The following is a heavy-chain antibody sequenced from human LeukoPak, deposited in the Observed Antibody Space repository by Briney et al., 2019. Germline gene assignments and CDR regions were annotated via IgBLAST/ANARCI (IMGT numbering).Heavy chain of an antibody. D-gene: IGHD6-19*01. CDR1: GGSIRSGGYS. J-gene: IGHJ4*02. V-gene: IGHV4-30-4*07. CDR2: IYYSGST. CDR3: ARVAGLGYFDY. Sequence: SDTLSLTCAVSGGSIRSGGYSWSWIRQPPGKGLEWIGYIYYSGSTYYNPSLKSRVTISVDTSKNQFSLKLSSATAADTAVYCCARVAGLGYFDYWGQGTLVTVSS.